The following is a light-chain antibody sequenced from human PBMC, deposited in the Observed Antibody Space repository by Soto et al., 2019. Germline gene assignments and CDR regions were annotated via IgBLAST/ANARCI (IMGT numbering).Light chain of an antibody. J-gene: IGLJ1*01. Sequence: QSVLTQPASVSGSPGQSITISCTGTSSDVGGYNYVSWYQQHPGKAPKLMIYEVSNQPSGVSNRFSGSKSGNTASLTISGLQAEDEADYYCSSYTSIITLYVFGSGTKVTVL. CDR3: SSYTSIITLYV. V-gene: IGLV2-14*01. CDR2: EVS. CDR1: SSDVGGYNY.